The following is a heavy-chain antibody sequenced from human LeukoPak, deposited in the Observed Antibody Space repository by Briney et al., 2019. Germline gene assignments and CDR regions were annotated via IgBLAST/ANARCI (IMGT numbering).Heavy chain of an antibody. Sequence: GESLRLSCAASGFAFSNYWMNWVRQAPGKGLEWVSTISGSGVRTYFADSVKGRFSISRDNSKNTLYLQMNSLRAEDTAVYYCAKDLTGYDKPIDYWGQGTLVTVSS. CDR3: AKDLTGYDKPIDY. CDR1: GFAFSNYW. CDR2: ISGSGVRT. J-gene: IGHJ4*02. D-gene: IGHD3-9*01. V-gene: IGHV3-23*01.